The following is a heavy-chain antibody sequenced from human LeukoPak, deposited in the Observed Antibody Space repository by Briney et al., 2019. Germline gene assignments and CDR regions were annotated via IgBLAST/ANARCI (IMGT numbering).Heavy chain of an antibody. CDR3: AKALGEWRPDILTGYPEAFDI. V-gene: IGHV3-30*02. Sequence: GGSLRLSCAASGFTFSSYGMHWVRQAPGKGLEWVAFIRYDGSNKYYADSVKGRFTISRDNSKNTLYLQMNSLRAEDTAVYYCAKALGEWRPDILTGYPEAFDIWGQGTMVTVSS. D-gene: IGHD3-9*01. CDR1: GFTFSSYG. CDR2: IRYDGSNK. J-gene: IGHJ3*02.